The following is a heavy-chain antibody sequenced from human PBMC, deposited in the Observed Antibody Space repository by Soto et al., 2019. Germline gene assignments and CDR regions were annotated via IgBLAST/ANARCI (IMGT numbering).Heavy chain of an antibody. V-gene: IGHV4-59*01. D-gene: IGHD3-16*02. CDR1: GGSISSYY. CDR2: IYYSGST. J-gene: IGHJ1*01. CDR3: ASSYYDYIWGSYRSKTEYFQH. Sequence: SETLSLTCTVSGGSISSYYWSWIRQPPGKGLEWIGYIYYSGSTNYNPSLKSRVTISVDTSKNQFSLKLSSVTAADTAVYYCASSYYDYIWGSYRSKTEYFQHWGQGTLVTVSS.